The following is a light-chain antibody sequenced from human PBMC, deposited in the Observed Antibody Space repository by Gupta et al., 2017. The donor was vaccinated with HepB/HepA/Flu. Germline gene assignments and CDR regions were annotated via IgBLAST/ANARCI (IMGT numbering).Light chain of an antibody. CDR3: QQSYIVPWT. Sequence: DIQMTQSPSSLSASVGDRVTITCRASQSITRYLNWYQQKPGKAPKLLIYAASSLQSGVPSRFTGSGSGTDFTLTITSLQPENFATFYCQQSYIVPWTFGQGTKVEIK. CDR2: AAS. CDR1: QSITRY. V-gene: IGKV1-39*01. J-gene: IGKJ1*01.